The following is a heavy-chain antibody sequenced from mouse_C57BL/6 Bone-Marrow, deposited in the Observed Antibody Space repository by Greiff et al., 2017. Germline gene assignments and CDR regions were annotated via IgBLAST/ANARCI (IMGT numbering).Heavy chain of an antibody. J-gene: IGHJ2*01. CDR3: ARRGYYYGFDY. CDR1: GYTFTSYW. D-gene: IGHD1-1*01. Sequence: QVQLQQPGAELVRPGSSVKLSCKASGYTFTSYWMDWVKQRPGQGLEWIGNIYPSDSETHYNQKFKDKATLTVDKSSSTAYMQLSSLTSEDSAVYYCARRGYYYGFDYWGQGTTLTVSS. V-gene: IGHV1-61*01. CDR2: IYPSDSET.